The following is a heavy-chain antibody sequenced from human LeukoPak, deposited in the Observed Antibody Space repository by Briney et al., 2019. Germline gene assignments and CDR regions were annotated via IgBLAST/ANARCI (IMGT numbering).Heavy chain of an antibody. V-gene: IGHV5-51*01. CDR1: GYSFTSYW. J-gene: IGHJ4*02. Sequence: GEPLKISCKGSGYSFTSYWIGWVRQMPGKGLEWVGIIYPGDSDTRYSPSFQGQVTISADKSISTAYLQWSSLEASDTAMYYCARERYYYDSSGYYYIDYWGQGTLVTVSS. CDR2: IYPGDSDT. CDR3: ARERYYYDSSGYYYIDY. D-gene: IGHD3-22*01.